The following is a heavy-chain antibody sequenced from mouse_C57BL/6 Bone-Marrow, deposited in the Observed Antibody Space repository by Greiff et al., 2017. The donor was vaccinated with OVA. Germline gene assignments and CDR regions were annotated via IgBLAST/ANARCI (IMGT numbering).Heavy chain of an antibody. J-gene: IGHJ4*01. CDR1: GFTFSDFY. CDR3: ARLDAMDY. CDR2: ISNGGGST. V-gene: IGHV5-12*01. Sequence: EVQGVESGGGLVQPGGSLKLSCAASGFTFSDFYMYWIRQTPEKRLEWVAYISNGGGSTYYPDTVKGRFTISRDHAKNTLYLQMSRLKSEDTAMYYCARLDAMDYWGQGTSVTVSS.